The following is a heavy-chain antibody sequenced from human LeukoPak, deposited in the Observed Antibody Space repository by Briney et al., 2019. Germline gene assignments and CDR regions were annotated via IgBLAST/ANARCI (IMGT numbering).Heavy chain of an antibody. CDR1: GYRFLNHW. CDR2: IHSDDSDT. Sequence: GESLKISCKASGYRFLNHWIGWVRQMPGKGLEWMGIIHSDDSDTRYSPSFRAHVTMSVDKSATTAYLQWDTLKASDTAIYYCARRSDISASPNWFDPWGQGTLVIVSS. CDR3: ARRSDISASPNWFDP. V-gene: IGHV5-51*01. J-gene: IGHJ5*02. D-gene: IGHD3-9*01.